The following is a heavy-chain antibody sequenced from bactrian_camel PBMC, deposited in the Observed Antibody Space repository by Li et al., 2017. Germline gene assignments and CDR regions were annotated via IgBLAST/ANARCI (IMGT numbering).Heavy chain of an antibody. Sequence: QVQLVESGGGSVQTGGSLRLSCEASGATQDIGCMGWFRQAPGKEREGVATIDTDGSTTYSDSVKGRFTISKDNAKDTLYLQMNGLKPEDTAMYYCAILHSSCKVEFGYRGQGTQVTVS. CDR1: GATQDIGC. V-gene: IGHV3S53*01. CDR3: AILHSSCKVEFGY. J-gene: IGHJ6*01. D-gene: IGHD2*01. CDR2: IDTDGST.